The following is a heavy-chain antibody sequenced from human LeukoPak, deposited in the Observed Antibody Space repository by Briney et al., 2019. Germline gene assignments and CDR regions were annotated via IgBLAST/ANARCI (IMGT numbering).Heavy chain of an antibody. CDR2: ISSSSSCI. CDR1: GFTFSSYS. CDR3: ARQGGEAYYGSGNYYYMDV. Sequence: GGSLRLSCAASGFTFSSYSMNWVRQAPGKGLEWVSSISSSSSCIYYADSVKGRFTISRDNAKNSLSLQMNSLRAEDTAVYYCARQGGEAYYGSGNYYYMDVWGKGTTVTISS. J-gene: IGHJ6*03. D-gene: IGHD3-10*01. V-gene: IGHV3-21*01.